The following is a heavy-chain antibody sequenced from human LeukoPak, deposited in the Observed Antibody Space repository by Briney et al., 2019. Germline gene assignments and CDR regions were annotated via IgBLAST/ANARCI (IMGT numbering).Heavy chain of an antibody. J-gene: IGHJ6*03. Sequence: PSETLPLTCSLSGVYVNSDTYYWVCMRHPPGRGLEWFGTIYHSGSIYYTPSLKSRFTISVDKAQNQFSLKLRSVPAADTAGYYCASHVGHLLIVPASNYVFYYMDVWGTGTTVTVSS. CDR1: GVYVNSDTYY. V-gene: IGHV4-39*01. CDR3: ASHVGHLLIVPASNYVFYYMDV. CDR2: IYHSGSI. D-gene: IGHD2-2*01.